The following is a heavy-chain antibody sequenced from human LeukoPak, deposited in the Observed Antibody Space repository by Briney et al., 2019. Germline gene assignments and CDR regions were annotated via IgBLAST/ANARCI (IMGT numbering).Heavy chain of an antibody. V-gene: IGHV2-70*04. Sequence: SGPALVKPTQTLTLTCTFSGFSLSTSGMRVSWIRQPPGKALEWLARIDWDDDKFYSTSLKTRLTISKDTSKNQVVPTMTNMDPVDTATYYCARLTTSDAFDIWGQGTMVTVSS. J-gene: IGHJ3*02. CDR1: GFSLSTSGMR. CDR2: IDWDDDK. D-gene: IGHD4-17*01. CDR3: ARLTTSDAFDI.